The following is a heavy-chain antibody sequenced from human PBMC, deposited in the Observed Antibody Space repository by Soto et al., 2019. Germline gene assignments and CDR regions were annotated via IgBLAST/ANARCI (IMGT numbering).Heavy chain of an antibody. D-gene: IGHD4-17*01. J-gene: IGHJ4*02. V-gene: IGHV4-31*03. Sequence: SETLSLTCTVSGGSISSGGYYWSWIRQHPGKGLEWIGYIYYSGSTYYNPSLKSRVTISVDTSKNQFSLKLSSVTVADTAVYYCARGMTTVTTFDYWGQGTLVTVSS. CDR2: IYYSGST. CDR1: GGSISSGGYY. CDR3: ARGMTTVTTFDY.